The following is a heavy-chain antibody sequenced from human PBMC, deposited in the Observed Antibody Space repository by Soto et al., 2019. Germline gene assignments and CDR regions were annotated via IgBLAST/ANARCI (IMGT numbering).Heavy chain of an antibody. CDR2: ISSNGGST. CDR3: AKARLMSAVIIPFDY. D-gene: IGHD3-3*01. CDR1: GFTFSSYA. V-gene: IGHV3-64*04. J-gene: IGHJ4*02. Sequence: GGSLRLSCSASGFTFSSYAMHWVRQAPGKGLEYVSAISSNGGSTYYADSVKGRFTISRDNSKNTLYLQMNSLRAEDTAVYYCAKARLMSAVIIPFDYWGQGTLVTVSS.